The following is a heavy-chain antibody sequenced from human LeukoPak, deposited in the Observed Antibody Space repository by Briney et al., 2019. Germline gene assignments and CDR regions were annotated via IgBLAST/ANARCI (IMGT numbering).Heavy chain of an antibody. CDR3: ARTVVVVPAAGPNWFDP. CDR1: GYTFTSYG. Sequence: ASVKVSCKASGYTFTSYGISWVRQAPGQGLEWMGWISAYNGNTNYAQKLQGRVTMTTDTSTSTAYMELRSLRSDDTDVYYCARTVVVVPAAGPNWFDPWSQGTLVTVSS. CDR2: ISAYNGNT. V-gene: IGHV1-18*01. D-gene: IGHD2-2*01. J-gene: IGHJ5*02.